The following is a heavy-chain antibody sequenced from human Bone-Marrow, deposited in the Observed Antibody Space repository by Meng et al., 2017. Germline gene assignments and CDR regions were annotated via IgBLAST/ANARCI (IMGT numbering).Heavy chain of an antibody. CDR2: ISGSGGST. D-gene: IGHD3-10*01. J-gene: IGHJ4*02. V-gene: IGHV3-23*01. Sequence: GGSLRLSCAASGFTFSSYAMSWVRQAPGKGLEWVSAISGSGGSTYYADSVKGRFTVSRDNSKNTLFLQMNSLKVDDTAMYYCAKDGSGSGTYRAFDSWGQGVLVTVSS. CDR1: GFTFSSYA. CDR3: AKDGSGSGTYRAFDS.